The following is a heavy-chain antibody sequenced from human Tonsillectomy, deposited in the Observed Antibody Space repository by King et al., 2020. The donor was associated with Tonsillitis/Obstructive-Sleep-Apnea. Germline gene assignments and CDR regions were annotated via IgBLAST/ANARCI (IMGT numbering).Heavy chain of an antibody. J-gene: IGHJ6*02. CDR2: IYWDDDK. D-gene: IGHD6-13*01. CDR3: ADRIAAPRGPYNYGMDV. Sequence: TLQESGPTLVKPTQTLTLTCTFSGFSLSTSGVGVGWIRQPPGKALEWLALIYWDDDKRYSPSLKSRLTITKDTYKNQVVLTMTNMDPVDTATYYCADRIAAPRGPYNYGMDVWGQGTTVTVS. V-gene: IGHV2-5*02. CDR1: GFSLSTSGVG.